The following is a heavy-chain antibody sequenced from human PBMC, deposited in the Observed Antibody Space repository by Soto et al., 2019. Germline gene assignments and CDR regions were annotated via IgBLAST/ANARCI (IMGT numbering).Heavy chain of an antibody. J-gene: IGHJ6*02. Sequence: QITLKESGPTLVKPTQTLTLTCTFSGFSLSTSGVGVGWIRQPPGKALEWLALIYWDDDKRYSPSLKSRLTITKDTSKNQVVLTMTNMDPVDTATYYCAHSNYDFWSGRDGIDVWGQGTTVTVSS. CDR3: AHSNYDFWSGRDGIDV. V-gene: IGHV2-5*02. CDR1: GFSLSTSGVG. D-gene: IGHD3-3*01. CDR2: IYWDDDK.